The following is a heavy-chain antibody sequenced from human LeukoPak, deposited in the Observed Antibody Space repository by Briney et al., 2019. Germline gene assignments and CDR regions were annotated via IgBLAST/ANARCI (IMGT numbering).Heavy chain of an antibody. D-gene: IGHD4-11*01. J-gene: IGHJ4*02. CDR2: IYSTGST. CDR1: GGSIKRDNYY. Sequence: TSETLSLTCTVSGGSIKRDNYYWGWIRQSPGKGLQWIGNIYSTGSTYYNPSLKSRVTTSVDTSHNQFSLRLKSLTATDTAVYYCARADYSDLPGFDYWGQGTLVTVSS. CDR3: ARADYSDLPGFDY. V-gene: IGHV4-39*01.